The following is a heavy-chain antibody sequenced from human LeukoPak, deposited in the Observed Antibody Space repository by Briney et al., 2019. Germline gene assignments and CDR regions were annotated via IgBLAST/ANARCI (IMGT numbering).Heavy chain of an antibody. CDR2: MDNSGST. CDR3: VTWITVIYAFDI. D-gene: IGHD3-22*01. J-gene: IGHJ3*02. V-gene: IGHV4-59*01. CDR1: GGSINSYY. Sequence: SETLSLTCTVSGGSINSYYWNWLRQPPGKGPEWIGYMDNSGSTNYNSSLKSRVTISADTSKNQFSLRLSSVTAADTAVYYCVTWITVIYAFDIWGQGTMVTVSS.